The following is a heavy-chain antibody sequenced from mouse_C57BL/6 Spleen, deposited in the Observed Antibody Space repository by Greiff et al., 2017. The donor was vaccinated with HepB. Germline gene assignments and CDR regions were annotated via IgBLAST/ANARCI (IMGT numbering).Heavy chain of an antibody. J-gene: IGHJ2*01. CDR3: ARCLGERAHYFDY. CDR2: IDPNSGGT. D-gene: IGHD4-1*01. CDR1: GYTFTSYW. V-gene: IGHV1-72*01. Sequence: QVQLQQPGAELVKPGASVKLSCKASGYTFTSYWMHWVKQRPGRGLEWIGRIDPNSGGTTYNEKFKSKATLTVDKPSSTAYMQLSSLTSEDSAVYYCARCLGERAHYFDYWGQGTTRTVSS.